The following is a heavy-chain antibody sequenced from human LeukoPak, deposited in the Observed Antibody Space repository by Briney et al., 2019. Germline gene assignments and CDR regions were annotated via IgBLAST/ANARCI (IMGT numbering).Heavy chain of an antibody. J-gene: IGHJ4*02. CDR2: IYPGDSDT. CDR3: ARPLGYYDSSGYKGYYFDY. D-gene: IGHD3-22*01. CDR1: GYSFTSYW. V-gene: IGHV5-51*01. Sequence: GESLKISCKGSGYSFTSYWIGWVRQMPGKGLEWMGIIYPGDSDTRYSPSFQGQVTISADKSISTAYLQWSSLKASDTAMHYCARPLGYYDSSGYKGYYFDYWGQGTLVTVSS.